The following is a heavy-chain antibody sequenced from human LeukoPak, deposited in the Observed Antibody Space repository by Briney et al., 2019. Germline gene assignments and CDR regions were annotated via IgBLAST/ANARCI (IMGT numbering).Heavy chain of an antibody. J-gene: IGHJ6*02. CDR1: GFTFSSYA. D-gene: IGHD6-19*01. Sequence: PGRSLRLSCAASGFTFSSYAMHWVRQAPGKGLEWVAVISYDGSNKYYADSVEGRFTISRDNSKNTLYLQMNSLRAEDTAVYYCARDRIAVAGTHYYYYGMDVWGQGTTVTVSS. V-gene: IGHV3-30-3*01. CDR2: ISYDGSNK. CDR3: ARDRIAVAGTHYYYYGMDV.